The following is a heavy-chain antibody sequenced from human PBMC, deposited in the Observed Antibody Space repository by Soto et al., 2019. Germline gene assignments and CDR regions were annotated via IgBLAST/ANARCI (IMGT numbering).Heavy chain of an antibody. Sequence: QLQLQESGPGLVKPSETLSLTCTVSGGSISSSSYYWGWIRQPPGKGLEWIGSIYYSGSTYYNPSLKSRVTISVDTSKNQFSLKLSSVTAADTAVYYCARHEVAVAGGGYFDYWGQGTLVTVSS. J-gene: IGHJ4*02. CDR1: GGSISSSSYY. V-gene: IGHV4-39*01. D-gene: IGHD6-19*01. CDR3: ARHEVAVAGGGYFDY. CDR2: IYYSGST.